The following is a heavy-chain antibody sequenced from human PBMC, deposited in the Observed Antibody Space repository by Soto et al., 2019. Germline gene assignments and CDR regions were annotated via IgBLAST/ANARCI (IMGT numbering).Heavy chain of an antibody. Sequence: PSETLSLTCTVSVGSISSYYWSWIRQPPGKGLEWIGYMYNTGSTIYNPSLKSRVTTSVDTSKNQFSLKLNSVTAADTAVYYCARDLWGYCGADCYPLDVWGQGTTVTVS. J-gene: IGHJ6*02. CDR1: VGSISSYY. CDR3: ARDLWGYCGADCYPLDV. V-gene: IGHV4-59*01. CDR2: MYNTGST. D-gene: IGHD2-21*02.